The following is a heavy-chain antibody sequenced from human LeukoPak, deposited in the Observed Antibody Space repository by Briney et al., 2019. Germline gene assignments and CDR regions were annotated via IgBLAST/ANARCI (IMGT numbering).Heavy chain of an antibody. D-gene: IGHD2-21*02. CDR2: IKQEGREK. V-gene: IGHV3-7*01. CDR1: GFTFSSYW. J-gene: IGHJ4*02. Sequence: GGSLRLSCAASGFTFSSYWMSWVRQAPGKGLEWVANIKQEGREKCYVDSVKGRFTLSRDNAKNSLYLQMNSLRAEDTAVYYCARDEPSPLRGDFFDYRGQGTLVTVSS. CDR3: ARDEPSPLRGDFFDY.